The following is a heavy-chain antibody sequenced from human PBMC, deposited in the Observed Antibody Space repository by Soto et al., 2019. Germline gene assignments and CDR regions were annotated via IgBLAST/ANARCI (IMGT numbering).Heavy chain of an antibody. CDR3: ARVASGLMVLNCFDP. CDR1: GGSISSGDYY. CDR2: IYYSGST. Sequence: ASETLSLTCTVSGGSISSGDYYWSWIRQPPGKGLEWIGYIYYSGSTYYNPSLKSRVTISVDTSKNQFSLKLSSVTAADTAVYYCARVASGLMVLNCFDPWRQRTLVTVSS. D-gene: IGHD2-8*01. J-gene: IGHJ5*02. V-gene: IGHV4-30-4*01.